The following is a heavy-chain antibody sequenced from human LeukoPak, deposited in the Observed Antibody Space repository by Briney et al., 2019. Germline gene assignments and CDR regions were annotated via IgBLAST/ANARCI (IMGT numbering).Heavy chain of an antibody. Sequence: SETLSLTCTVSGGSISSSSYYWGWIRQPPGKGLEWIGYIYYSGSTNYNPSLKSRVTISVDTSKNQFSLKLSSVTAADTAVYYCARAHAAGDYYYGMDVWGQGTTVTVSS. V-gene: IGHV4-61*05. J-gene: IGHJ6*02. CDR2: IYYSGST. CDR3: ARAHAAGDYYYGMDV. D-gene: IGHD6-13*01. CDR1: GGSISSSSYY.